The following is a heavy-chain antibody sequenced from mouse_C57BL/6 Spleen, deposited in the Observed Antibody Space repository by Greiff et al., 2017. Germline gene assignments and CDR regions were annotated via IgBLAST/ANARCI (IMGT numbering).Heavy chain of an antibody. J-gene: IGHJ4*01. Sequence: EVQLQQSGPELVKPGASVKISCKASGYSFTDYNMNWVKQSNGKSLEWIGVINPNYGTTSYNQKFKGKATLTVDQSSSTAYMQLNSLTSEDSAVYYCAKFYGSFSYYAMDYWGQGTSVTVSS. V-gene: IGHV1-39*01. CDR1: GYSFTDYN. D-gene: IGHD1-1*01. CDR3: AKFYGSFSYYAMDY. CDR2: INPNYGTT.